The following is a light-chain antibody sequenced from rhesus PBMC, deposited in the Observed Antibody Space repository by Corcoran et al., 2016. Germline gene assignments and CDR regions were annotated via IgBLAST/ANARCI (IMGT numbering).Light chain of an antibody. J-gene: IGKJ3*01. CDR1: QGISHN. CDR2: KAS. Sequence: DIQMTQSPSSLSASVGDRVTTTCQASQGISHNLAWYQHKPGKVPKLLTYKASTLQSGVPSRSSGSGSGTDFTLTISSLQPEDFATYYGQHGYGTPFTFGPGTHLDIK. V-gene: IGKV1-25*01. CDR3: QHGYGTPFT.